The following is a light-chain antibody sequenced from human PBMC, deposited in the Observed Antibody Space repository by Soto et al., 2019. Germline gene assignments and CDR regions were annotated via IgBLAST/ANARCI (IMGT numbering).Light chain of an antibody. V-gene: IGKV3-11*01. Sequence: EIVLTQSPATLSLSPGERATLSCRASQSVSSYLAWYQQKPGQAPRLLIYDAYNRATGIPARFSGSWSGTDFTLTISSLEPEDFAVYYCQQRSNWPPRYTFGQGTQLEIK. CDR2: DAY. J-gene: IGKJ2*01. CDR1: QSVSSY. CDR3: QQRSNWPPRYT.